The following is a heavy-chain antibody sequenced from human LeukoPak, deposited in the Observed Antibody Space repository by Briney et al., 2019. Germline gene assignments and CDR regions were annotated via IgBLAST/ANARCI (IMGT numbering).Heavy chain of an antibody. Sequence: SGGSLRLSCAASGFTFSSYAMSWVRQAPGKGLEWVSAISGSGGSTYYADSVKGRFTISRDNSKNTLYLQMNSLRAEDTAVYYCARGELVATMFDYWGQGTLVTVSS. V-gene: IGHV3-23*01. D-gene: IGHD5-12*01. J-gene: IGHJ4*02. CDR1: GFTFSSYA. CDR3: ARGELVATMFDY. CDR2: ISGSGGST.